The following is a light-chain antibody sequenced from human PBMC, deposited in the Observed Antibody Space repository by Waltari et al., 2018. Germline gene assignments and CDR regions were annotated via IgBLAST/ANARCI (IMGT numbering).Light chain of an antibody. CDR2: VKSDGSH. V-gene: IGLV4-69*02. Sequence: QLVLTQSPSASASLGASVNLTCSLSSGHSNYVIAWHQQQPEKGPRYLMKVKSDGSHSKGDGIPDRFSGSSAGAESHPTISSLQSEDEADYYCHTWGTGGDWVFGGGTKLTVL. CDR1: SGHSNYV. J-gene: IGLJ3*02. CDR3: HTWGTGGDWV.